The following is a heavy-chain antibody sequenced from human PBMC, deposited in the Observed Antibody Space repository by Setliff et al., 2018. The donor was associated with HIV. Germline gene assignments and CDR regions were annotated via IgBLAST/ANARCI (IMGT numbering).Heavy chain of an antibody. Sequence: PSETLSLTCTVSGGSSSSSSFYWGWIRQPPGKGLEWNGSIYYSGNTYYNPSLKSRVTISVDTSKNQFSLKLSSVTAADTAVYYCARPFDWGSSHPLGYWSQGTLVTVSS. V-gene: IGHV4-39*01. D-gene: IGHD3-9*01. CDR1: GGSSSSSSFY. J-gene: IGHJ4*02. CDR3: ARPFDWGSSHPLGY. CDR2: IYYSGNT.